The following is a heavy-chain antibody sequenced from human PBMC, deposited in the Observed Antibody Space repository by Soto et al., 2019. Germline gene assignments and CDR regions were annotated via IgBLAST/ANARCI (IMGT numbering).Heavy chain of an antibody. CDR3: ASSDILTGYQGVYAFDI. V-gene: IGHV4-30-4*01. J-gene: IGHJ3*02. CDR1: GGSISSGDYY. Sequence: SETLSLTCTVSGGSISSGDYYWSWIRQPPGKGLEWIGYIYYSGSTYYNPSLKSRVTISVDTSKNQFSLKLSSVTAADTAVYYCASSDILTGYQGVYAFDIWGQGTMVTVPS. CDR2: IYYSGST. D-gene: IGHD3-9*01.